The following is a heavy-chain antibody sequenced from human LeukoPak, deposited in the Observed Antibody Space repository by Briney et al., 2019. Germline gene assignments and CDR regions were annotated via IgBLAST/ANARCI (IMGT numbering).Heavy chain of an antibody. CDR1: GYTFTSYA. D-gene: IGHD1-26*01. CDR2: INAGNGNT. V-gene: IGHV1-3*01. Sequence: ASVKVSCKASGYTFTSYAMHWVRQAPGQRLEWMGWINAGNGNTKYSQKFQGRVTITRDTSTSTAYMELRSLRADDTAVYYCARRGSYGDYWGQGTLVTVSS. CDR3: ARRGSYGDY. J-gene: IGHJ4*02.